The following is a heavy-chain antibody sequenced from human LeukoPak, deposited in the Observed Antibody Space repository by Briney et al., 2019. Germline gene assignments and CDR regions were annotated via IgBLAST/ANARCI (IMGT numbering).Heavy chain of an antibody. V-gene: IGHV1-69*13. CDR2: IIPIFGTA. CDR1: GGTFSSYA. J-gene: IGHJ4*02. Sequence: SVKVSCKASGGTFSSYAISWVRQAPGQGLEWMGGIIPIFGTANYAQKFQGRVTITADESTSTAYMELSSLRSEDTAVYYCIVGATPPLFDYWGQGTLVTVSS. CDR3: IVGATPPLFDY. D-gene: IGHD1-26*01.